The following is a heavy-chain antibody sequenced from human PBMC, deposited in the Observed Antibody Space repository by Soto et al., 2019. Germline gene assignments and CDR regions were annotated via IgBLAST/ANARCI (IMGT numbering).Heavy chain of an antibody. CDR3: ARSPPFSSSVDY. CDR2: IWYDGSNK. V-gene: IGHV3-33*01. Sequence: QVQLVESGGGVVQPGRSLRLSCAASGFTFSSYGMHWVRQAPGKGLEWVAVIWYDGSNKYYADSVKGRFTISRDNSKNTLYLQMNSLRAEDTAVYYCARSPPFSSSVDYWGQGTLVTVSS. J-gene: IGHJ4*02. D-gene: IGHD6-6*01. CDR1: GFTFSSYG.